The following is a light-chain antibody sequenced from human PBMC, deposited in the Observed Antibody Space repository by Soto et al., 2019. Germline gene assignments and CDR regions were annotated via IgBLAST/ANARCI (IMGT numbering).Light chain of an antibody. J-gene: IGLJ1*01. CDR1: SSDVGGYNY. CDR2: DVS. CDR3: CSYAGSYTLYV. V-gene: IGLV2-11*01. Sequence: QSVLTQPRSVSGSPGQSVTISCTGTSSDVGGYNYVSWYQQHPGKATKLMNYDVSKRPSGVPDRFSGSKSGNTASLTIFGFQAEDEADYYCCSYAGSYTLYVFGTGTKVTVL.